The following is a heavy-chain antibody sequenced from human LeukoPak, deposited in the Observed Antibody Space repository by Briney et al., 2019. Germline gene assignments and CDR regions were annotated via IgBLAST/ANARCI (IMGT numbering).Heavy chain of an antibody. J-gene: IGHJ4*02. CDR1: GFTFSNYA. Sequence: GGSLRLSCAASGFTFSNYAMNWVRQAPGKGLEWVSYIRSSGGTIYYADSVKGRFTISRDNAKNSLYLQMNSLRAEDTAVYYCARGHTGRFSYYFDYWGQGTLVTVSS. D-gene: IGHD3-10*01. CDR2: IRSSGGTI. V-gene: IGHV3-48*03. CDR3: ARGHTGRFSYYFDY.